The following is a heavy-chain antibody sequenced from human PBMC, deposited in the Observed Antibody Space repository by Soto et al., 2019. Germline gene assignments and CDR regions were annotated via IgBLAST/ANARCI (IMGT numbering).Heavy chain of an antibody. CDR1: GGSISSYY. V-gene: IGHV4-59*01. J-gene: IGHJ5*02. CDR3: AREGRPLNWFDP. CDR2: IYYSGST. Sequence: SETLSLTWTVSGGSISSYYWSWIRQPPGKGLEWIGYIYYSGSTNYNPSLKSRVTISVDTSKNQFSLKLSSVTAADTAVYYCAREGRPLNWFDPWGQRTLVTVSS.